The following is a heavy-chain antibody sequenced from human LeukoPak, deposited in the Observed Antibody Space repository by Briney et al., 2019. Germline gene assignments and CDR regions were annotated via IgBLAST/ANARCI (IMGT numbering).Heavy chain of an antibody. CDR3: ARTNSSGWWNYFGY. CDR2: IYTSGST. V-gene: IGHV4-4*07. CDR1: GGSISSYY. Sequence: SETLSLTCTVSGGSISSYYWSWIRQPAGKGLEWIGRIYTSGSTNYNPSLKSRVTMSVDTSKNQFSLKLSSVTAADTAVYYCARTNSSGWWNYFGYWGQGTLVTVSS. J-gene: IGHJ4*02. D-gene: IGHD6-19*01.